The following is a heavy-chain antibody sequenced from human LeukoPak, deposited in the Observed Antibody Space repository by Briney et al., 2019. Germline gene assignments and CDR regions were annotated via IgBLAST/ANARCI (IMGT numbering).Heavy chain of an antibody. CDR3: AREGVYAKGYNWFDP. CDR2: TYYRSKWYN. CDR1: GDSVSSDRAA. D-gene: IGHD2-8*01. J-gene: IGHJ5*02. Sequence: SQTLSLTCAISGDSVSSDRAAWSWFRQSPSRGLEWLGRTYYRSKWYNNYAVSVKSRITINPDTSKNQFSLQLNSVTPEDTAVYYCAREGVYAKGYNWFDPWGQGTLVTVSS. V-gene: IGHV6-1*01.